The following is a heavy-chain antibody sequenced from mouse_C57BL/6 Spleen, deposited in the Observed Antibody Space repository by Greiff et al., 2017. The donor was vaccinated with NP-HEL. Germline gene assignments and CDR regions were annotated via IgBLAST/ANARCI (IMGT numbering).Heavy chain of an antibody. CDR2: IHPNSGST. J-gene: IGHJ2*01. V-gene: IGHV1-64*01. D-gene: IGHD2-4*01. CDR1: GYTFTSYW. CDR3: ARFHYDYDEDY. Sequence: QVQLQQPGAELVKPGASVKLSCKASGYTFTSYWMHWVKQRPGQGLEWIGMIHPNSGSTNYNEKFKSKATLTVDKSSSTAYMQLSSLTSEDSAVYYCARFHYDYDEDYWGQSTTLTVSS.